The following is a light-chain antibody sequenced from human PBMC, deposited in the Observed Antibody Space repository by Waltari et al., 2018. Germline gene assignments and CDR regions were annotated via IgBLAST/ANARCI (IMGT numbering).Light chain of an antibody. J-gene: IGKJ4*01. CDR2: DAS. CDR3: QQRGSWPLT. Sequence: EIVLRQSPATLSLSSGERATLSCRARQSVANYLAWYQQRPGQAPRRLIYDASNRATVVPARFSGSGSGTDFTLIISSLEPEGCALYYCQQRGSWPLTFGGGTKVEIK. V-gene: IGKV3-11*01. CDR1: QSVANY.